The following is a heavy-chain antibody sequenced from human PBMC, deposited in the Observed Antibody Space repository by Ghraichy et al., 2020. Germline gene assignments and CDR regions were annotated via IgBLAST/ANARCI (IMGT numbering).Heavy chain of an antibody. J-gene: IGHJ6*02. D-gene: IGHD3-10*01. CDR3: ARDMRLPQNQRTTMVRGVIIKYYYYYGMDV. Sequence: LSLTCAASGFTFSDYYMSWIRQAPGKGLEWVSYISSSGSTIYYADSVKGRFTISRDNAKNSLYLQMNSLRAEDTAVYYCARDMRLPQNQRTTMVRGVIIKYYYYYGMDVWGQGTTVTVSS. CDR1: GFTFSDYY. CDR2: ISSSGSTI. V-gene: IGHV3-11*01.